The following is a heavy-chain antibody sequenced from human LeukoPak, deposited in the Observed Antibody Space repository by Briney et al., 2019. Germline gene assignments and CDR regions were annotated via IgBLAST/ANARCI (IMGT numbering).Heavy chain of an antibody. CDR2: IRYDGTNK. CDR3: AKDSRWAFTN. D-gene: IGHD1-26*01. V-gene: IGHV3-30*02. J-gene: IGHJ4*02. Sequence: GGSLRLSCAASGFTFSSYAMHWVRQAPGKGLEWAAFIRYDGTNKYYADSVRGRFTISRDNSKNTLYLQMNSLRAEDTAVYYCAKDSRWAFTNWGQGTLVTVSS. CDR1: GFTFSSYA.